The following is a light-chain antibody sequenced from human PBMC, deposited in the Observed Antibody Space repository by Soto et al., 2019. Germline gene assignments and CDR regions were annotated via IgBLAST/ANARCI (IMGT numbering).Light chain of an antibody. J-gene: IGKJ2*01. Sequence: DIVMTQTPLSSPVTVGQPASISCRSSQSLEHTDGNTYVSWLQQRPGQPPRILKYKISNRFSGVPDRFSGSGAGTNFTLIISRVEAEDVGDYYCMQVTHFAFSFGAGTKLVIK. CDR1: QSLEHTDGNTY. CDR3: MQVTHFAFS. CDR2: KIS. V-gene: IGKV2-24*01.